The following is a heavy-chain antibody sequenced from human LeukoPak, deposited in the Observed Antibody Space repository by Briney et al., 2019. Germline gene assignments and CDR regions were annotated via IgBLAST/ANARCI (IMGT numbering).Heavy chain of an antibody. V-gene: IGHV3-33*07. Sequence: PGRSLRLSCSASGFTFRRYGMNWVRQAPGKGLGWVAVIWYDGSNKYYAESVKGRFSISRDNSKNTLYLQMNRLRAEDTAVYHCARSYYGSGSNYYYGMDVWGQGTTVTVSS. D-gene: IGHD3-10*01. CDR1: GFTFRRYG. CDR3: ARSYYGSGSNYYYGMDV. CDR2: IWYDGSNK. J-gene: IGHJ6*02.